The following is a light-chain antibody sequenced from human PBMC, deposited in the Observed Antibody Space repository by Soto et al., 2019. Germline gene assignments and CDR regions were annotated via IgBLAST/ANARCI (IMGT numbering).Light chain of an antibody. CDR2: DAS. CDR3: QQYNSPPYT. V-gene: IGKV1-5*01. Sequence: DIPMTQSPSTLSASVGDRVTITCRASQSISSWLAWYQQKPGKAPKLLIYDASSLESGVPSRFSGSGSGTEFTLTNSSLQPDDFATYYCQQYNSPPYTFGQGTKLEIK. J-gene: IGKJ2*01. CDR1: QSISSW.